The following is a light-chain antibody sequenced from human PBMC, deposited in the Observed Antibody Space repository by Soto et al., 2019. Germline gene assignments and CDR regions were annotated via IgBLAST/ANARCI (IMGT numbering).Light chain of an antibody. CDR1: TSDLGIYNH. CDR2: AFS. Sequence: QSALTQPASVSGSPGQSVTISCTATTSDLGIYNHVSWYQQHPAKAPKLMIYAFSNRPSGVSDRFSGSKSGNTASLTISGLQDXDXXDYYCSSYTNNAVVFGGGTKLTVL. V-gene: IGLV2-14*03. CDR3: SSYTNNAVV. J-gene: IGLJ2*01.